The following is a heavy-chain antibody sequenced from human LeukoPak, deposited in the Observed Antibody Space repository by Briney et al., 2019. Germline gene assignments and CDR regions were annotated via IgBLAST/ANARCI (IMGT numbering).Heavy chain of an antibody. CDR1: GFTFSSYE. CDR2: ISSSGSTI. Sequence: GGSLRLSCAASGFTFSSYEMNWVRQAPGKGLEWVSYISSSGSTIYYADSVKGRFTISRDNAKNSLYLQMNSLRAEDTAVYYCARAESYYDILTGYYYYYYMDVWGKGTTVTISS. CDR3: ARAESYYDILTGYYYYYYMDV. D-gene: IGHD3-9*01. V-gene: IGHV3-48*03. J-gene: IGHJ6*03.